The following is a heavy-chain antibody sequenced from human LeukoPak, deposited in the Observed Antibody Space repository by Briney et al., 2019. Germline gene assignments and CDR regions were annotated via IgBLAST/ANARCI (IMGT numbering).Heavy chain of an antibody. J-gene: IGHJ4*02. CDR2: ISGSGGST. D-gene: IGHD2-2*01. Sequence: GGSLRLSCAASGFTVSSNYMSWVRQAPGKGLEWVSAISGSGGSTYYADSVKGRFTISRDNSKNTLYLQMNSLRAEDTAVYYCAKDSHIVVVPAAMGYWGQGTLVTVSS. CDR1: GFTVSSNY. CDR3: AKDSHIVVVPAAMGY. V-gene: IGHV3-23*01.